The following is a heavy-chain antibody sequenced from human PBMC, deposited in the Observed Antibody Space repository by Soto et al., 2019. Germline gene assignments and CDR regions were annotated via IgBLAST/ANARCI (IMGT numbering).Heavy chain of an antibody. V-gene: IGHV3-74*03. CDR3: ARDFMAPGRDSNWFDP. J-gene: IGHJ5*02. CDR2: INSDGRNT. Sequence: XVCMRLSCAACRLIFSSYCMHWVRQVPGKGPVWVARINSDGRNTKYTDSVKGRFTISRDNAKNTLYLQMNSLRAEDTAIYYFARDFMAPGRDSNWFDPWGQRTVVSVSS. D-gene: IGHD3-10*01. CDR1: RLIFSSYC.